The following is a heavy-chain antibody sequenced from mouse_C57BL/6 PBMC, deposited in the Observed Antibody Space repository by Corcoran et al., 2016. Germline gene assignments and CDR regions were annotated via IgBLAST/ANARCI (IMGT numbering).Heavy chain of an antibody. D-gene: IGHD1-1*01. CDR2: VYWDDEK. CDR1: GCSLSTYGMS. V-gene: IGHV8-12*01. J-gene: IGHJ1*03. CDR3: ARRADTVVASGYWDFDV. Sequence: VTLKESGAGILQSSQTRSLTCACSGCSLSTYGMSVSWGRQPSVKGLEWLEHVYWDDEKGYKPSLKGRLTISKDTSRNQVFLKVTSVDTADTVTYYCARRADTVVASGYWDFDVWGTGTTVTVSS.